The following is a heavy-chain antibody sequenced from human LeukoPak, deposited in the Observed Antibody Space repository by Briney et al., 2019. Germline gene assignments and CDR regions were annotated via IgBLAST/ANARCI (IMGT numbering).Heavy chain of an antibody. V-gene: IGHV1-2*02. CDR3: AREVVGETEGWFDP. J-gene: IGHJ5*02. D-gene: IGHD1-26*01. CDR1: GYTFIGYF. CDR2: INPSSGGT. Sequence: ASVKVSCKASGYTFIGYFMQWVRQAPGQGLEWMGWINPSSGGTNYAQKFQGRVTMTRDTSISTAYMELSSLTSDDTAVYYCAREVVGETEGWFDPWGQGTLVTVSS.